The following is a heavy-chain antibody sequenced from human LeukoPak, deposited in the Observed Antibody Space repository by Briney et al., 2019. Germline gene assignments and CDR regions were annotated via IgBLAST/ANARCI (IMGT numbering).Heavy chain of an antibody. D-gene: IGHD6-19*01. CDR2: IYYSGST. Sequence: SETLSLTCTVSGGSISSYYWSWIRQPPGKGLEWIGYIYYSGSTNYNPSLKSRVTISVDTSKNQFSLKLSSVTAADTAVYCCFSSGAVDQGYDAFDIWGQGTMVTVSS. CDR1: GGSISSYY. J-gene: IGHJ3*02. V-gene: IGHV4-59*01. CDR3: FSSGAVDQGYDAFDI.